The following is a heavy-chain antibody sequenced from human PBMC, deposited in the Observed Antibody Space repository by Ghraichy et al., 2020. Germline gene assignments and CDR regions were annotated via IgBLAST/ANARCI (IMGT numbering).Heavy chain of an antibody. V-gene: IGHV3-30-3*01. CDR2: ISYDGSNK. CDR1: GFTFSSYA. J-gene: IGHJ6*02. D-gene: IGHD3-10*01. CDR3: AREHLLWFGELSRYYYGMDV. Sequence: GESLNISCAASGFTFSSYAMHWVRQAPGKGLEWVAVISYDGSNKYYADSVKGRFTISRDNSKNTLYLQMNSLRAEDTAVYYCAREHLLWFGELSRYYYGMDVWGQGTTVTVSS.